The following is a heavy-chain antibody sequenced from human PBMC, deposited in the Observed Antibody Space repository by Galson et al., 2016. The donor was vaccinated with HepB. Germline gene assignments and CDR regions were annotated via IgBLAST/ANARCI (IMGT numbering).Heavy chain of an antibody. V-gene: IGHV1-69*06. D-gene: IGHD2-15*01. CDR2: IIPIFGTA. J-gene: IGHJ4*02. CDR3: ARAGYCSGGSCYSGGDY. Sequence: SVKVSCKASGGTFSSYAISWVRQAPGQGLEWMGGIIPIFGTANYAQKFQGRVTITADKSTSTVYMELSSLRSEDTAVYYCARAGYCSGGSCYSGGDYWGQGTLVIVSS. CDR1: GGTFSSYA.